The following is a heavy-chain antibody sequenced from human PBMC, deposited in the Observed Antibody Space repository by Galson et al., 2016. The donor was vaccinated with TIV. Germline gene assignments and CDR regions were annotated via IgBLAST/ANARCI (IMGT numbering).Heavy chain of an antibody. CDR1: GFTFSTYG. J-gene: IGHJ4*02. V-gene: IGHV3-33*01. CDR2: IWYDGSNK. D-gene: IGHD2-2*01. CDR3: ARVDLVVGDFDY. Sequence: SLRLSCAASGFTFSTYGMHWVRQAPGKGLEWVSIIWYDGSNKYYVDSVKGRFTISRDNSKNTLYLQMNNLRAEDTAVYYCARVDLVVGDFDYWGQGTLVTVSS.